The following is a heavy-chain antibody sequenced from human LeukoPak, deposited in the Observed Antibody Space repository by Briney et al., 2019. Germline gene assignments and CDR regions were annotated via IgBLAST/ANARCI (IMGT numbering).Heavy chain of an antibody. Sequence: QPGGSLRLSCAASGFTFSSYSMNWVRQAPGKGLEWVSYIRSSSSTIYYADSVRGRFTISRDNAKNSLYLQMNSLRGEDTAVYYCARKTGGSLDIWGQGTMVTVSS. CDR1: GFTFSSYS. CDR2: IRSSSSTI. J-gene: IGHJ3*02. V-gene: IGHV3-48*01. D-gene: IGHD7-27*01. CDR3: ARKTGGSLDI.